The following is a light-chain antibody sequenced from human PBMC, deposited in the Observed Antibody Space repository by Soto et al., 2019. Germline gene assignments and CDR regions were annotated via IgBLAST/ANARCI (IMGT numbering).Light chain of an antibody. CDR2: DVS. CDR3: SSYAGRYSVV. V-gene: IGLV2-11*01. CDR1: NSDVGGYNF. Sequence: QSALTQPRSVSGSPGQSVTISCTGTNSDVGGYNFVSWYQQHPGKAPKVMIYDVSNRPSGVPDRFSGSKSGNTASLTISGLQGEDEADYYCSSYAGRYSVVFGGGTQLTVL. J-gene: IGLJ7*01.